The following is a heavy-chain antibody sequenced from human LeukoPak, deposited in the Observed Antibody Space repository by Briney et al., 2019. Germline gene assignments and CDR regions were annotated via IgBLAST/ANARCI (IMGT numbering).Heavy chain of an antibody. V-gene: IGHV4-59*01. D-gene: IGHD2-2*01. CDR2: IYYSGST. CDR1: GGSITSYY. J-gene: IGHJ6*03. CDR3: ARASCSTTNCMSLSQYYYSYYYMDV. Sequence: PSETLSLTCTVPGGSITSYYWSWIRQPPGKGLEWIGYIYYSGSTNYNPSFKSRVTMSVDTSKNQFSLKLSSVTAADTAVYYCARASCSTTNCMSLSQYYYSYYYMDVWGKGTTVTVSS.